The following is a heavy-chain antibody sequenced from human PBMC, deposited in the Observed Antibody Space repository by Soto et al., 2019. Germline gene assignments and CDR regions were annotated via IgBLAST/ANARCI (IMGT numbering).Heavy chain of an antibody. Sequence: ASETLSLTCTVSGGSISSSSYYWGWIRQPPGKGLEWIGSIYYSGSTYYNPSLKSRVTISVDTSKNQFSLKLSSVTAADTAVYYCAREVVVGATQDYYGMDVWGQGTTVTVSS. CDR3: AREVVVGATQDYYGMDV. CDR1: GGSISSSSYY. CDR2: IYYSGST. V-gene: IGHV4-39*02. J-gene: IGHJ6*02. D-gene: IGHD1-26*01.